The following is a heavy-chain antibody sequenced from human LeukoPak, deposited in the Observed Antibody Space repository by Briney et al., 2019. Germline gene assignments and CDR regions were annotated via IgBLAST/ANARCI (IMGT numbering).Heavy chain of an antibody. V-gene: IGHV4-59*08. CDR1: GGSINAYY. CDR2: LRDNGKN. J-gene: IGHJ3*02. Sequence: SETLSLTCTVSGGSINAYYWSWIRQPPGKGLEGIAYLRDNGKNNYNPSLKSRVAISVDTANNQISLRLNFVTAADTAIYYCARQPANTAAFDIWGLGTMVTVSS. CDR3: ARQPANTAAFDI. D-gene: IGHD5-18*01.